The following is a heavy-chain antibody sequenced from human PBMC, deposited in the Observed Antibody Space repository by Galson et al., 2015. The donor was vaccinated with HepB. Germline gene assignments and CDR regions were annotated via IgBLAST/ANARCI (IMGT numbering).Heavy chain of an antibody. CDR1: GGTFSSYA. J-gene: IGHJ4*02. V-gene: IGHV1-69*13. D-gene: IGHD3-10*01. CDR3: ARGTPYGSGSEHFDY. CDR2: IIPIFGTA. Sequence: SVKVSCKASGGTFSSYAISWVRQAPGQGLEWMGGIIPIFGTANYAQKFQGRVTITADESTSTAYIELSSLRSEDTAVYYCARGTPYGSGSEHFDYWGQGTLVTVSS.